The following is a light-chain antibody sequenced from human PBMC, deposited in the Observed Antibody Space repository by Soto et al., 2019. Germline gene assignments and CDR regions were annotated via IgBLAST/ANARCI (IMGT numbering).Light chain of an antibody. Sequence: DIQMTQSPSSVSASVGDRVTITCRASQGISSWLAWYPQKPGKAPKLLIYVTSNLQSGVPSRFSGSGSGTDSTLTISSLQPEDFATYECQQAYSFPVTCGQWTLLEIK. CDR1: QGISSW. CDR3: QQAYSFPVT. V-gene: IGKV1D-12*01. J-gene: IGKJ5*01. CDR2: VTS.